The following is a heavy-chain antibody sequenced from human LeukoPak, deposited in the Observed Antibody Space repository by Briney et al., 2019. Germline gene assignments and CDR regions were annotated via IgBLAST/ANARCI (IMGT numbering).Heavy chain of an antibody. Sequence: ASVKVSCKASGHTFTSYGISWVRQAPGQGLEWMGWISAYNGNTNYAQKLQGRGTMTTDTSTSTAYMELRSLRSDDTAVYYCARDRSSWSLDAFDIWGQGTMVTVSS. J-gene: IGHJ3*02. V-gene: IGHV1-18*01. CDR3: ARDRSSWSLDAFDI. CDR2: ISAYNGNT. CDR1: GHTFTSYG. D-gene: IGHD6-13*01.